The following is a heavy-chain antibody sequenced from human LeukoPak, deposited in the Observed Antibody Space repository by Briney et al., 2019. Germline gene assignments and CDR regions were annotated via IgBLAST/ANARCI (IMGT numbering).Heavy chain of an antibody. V-gene: IGHV3-23*01. CDR2: ISGSGGST. CDR1: GFTFSSYA. CDR3: AKGTRYCSGGSCYSDY. D-gene: IGHD2-15*01. J-gene: IGHJ4*02. Sequence: GSLRLFCAASGFTFSSYAMSWVRQAPGKGLEWVSAISGSGGSTYYADSVKGRFTISRDNSKNTLYLQMNSLRAEDTAVYYCAKGTRYCSGGSCYSDYWGQGTLVTVSS.